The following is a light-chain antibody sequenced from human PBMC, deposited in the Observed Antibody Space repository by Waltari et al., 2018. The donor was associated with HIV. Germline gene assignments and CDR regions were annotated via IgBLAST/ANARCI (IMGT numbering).Light chain of an antibody. CDR3: QSYDSTLSGSDWV. Sequence: SVLTPPPSVSGSPGQRVTISCPGSSSNRGAGYDVHWHQQPPGTAPELLIYGNNHRASGFPDRFSGSKSDTSASLAITGLQSEDEADYYCQSYDSTLSGSDWVFGGGTKLTVL. V-gene: IGLV1-40*01. J-gene: IGLJ3*02. CDR2: GNN. CDR1: SSNRGAGYD.